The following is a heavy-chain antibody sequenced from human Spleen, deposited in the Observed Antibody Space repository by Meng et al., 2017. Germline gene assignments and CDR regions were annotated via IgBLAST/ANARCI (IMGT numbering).Heavy chain of an antibody. CDR2: MYYSGST. V-gene: IGHV4-59*01. J-gene: IGHJ4*02. CDR1: GGSISSYY. CDR3: ARAPMTTVPFFDY. D-gene: IGHD4-11*01. Sequence: QVQLQESGPGLVKPSETLSLTCTVSGGSISSYYRSWIRQPPGKGPEWIGYMYYSGSTNYNPSLKSRVTMSTDTSKNQFSLRLSSVTAADTAVYYCARAPMTTVPFFDYWGQGILVTVSS.